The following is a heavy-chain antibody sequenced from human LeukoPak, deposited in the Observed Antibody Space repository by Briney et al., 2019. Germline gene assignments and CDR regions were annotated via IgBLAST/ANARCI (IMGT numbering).Heavy chain of an antibody. CDR2: TYYRSKWYN. V-gene: IGHV6-1*01. CDR1: GDSVSNNSAA. Sequence: SQTLSLTCAISGDSVSNNSAAWNWIRQSPSRGLEWLGRTYYRSKWYNDYAVSVKSRITINPDTSKNQFSLQLNSVTPKDTAVYYCARDSGTGSGSYYNYQYYYYGMDVWGQGTTVTVSS. D-gene: IGHD3-10*01. J-gene: IGHJ6*02. CDR3: ARDSGTGSGSYYNYQYYYYGMDV.